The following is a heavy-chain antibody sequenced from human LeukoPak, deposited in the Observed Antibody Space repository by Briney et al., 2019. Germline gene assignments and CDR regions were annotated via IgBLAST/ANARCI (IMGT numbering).Heavy chain of an antibody. CDR1: GFTFSSYS. CDR2: ISSSSSTI. Sequence: GGSLRLSCAASGFTFSSYSMNWVRQAPGKGLEWVSYISSSSSTIYYADSVKGRFTISRDNAKNSLYLQMNSLRAEDTAVYYCARDVNYYDSSGYYDYWGQGTLVTVSP. D-gene: IGHD3-22*01. CDR3: ARDVNYYDSSGYYDY. J-gene: IGHJ4*02. V-gene: IGHV3-48*01.